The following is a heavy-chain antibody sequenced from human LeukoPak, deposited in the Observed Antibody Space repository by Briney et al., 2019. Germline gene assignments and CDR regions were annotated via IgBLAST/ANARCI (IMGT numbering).Heavy chain of an antibody. CDR3: ARNSYDYDSHFEDVFDS. CDR1: GGAIRTNY. CDR2: AHSRGHT. V-gene: IGHV4-59*01. J-gene: IGHJ3*01. Sequence: SETLSLTCTVSGGAIRTNYGSWIRQAPGKGLEWIGYAHSRGHTRSNPSLESRVTISVDMSNNHLSLRLTSVTAADTAVYYCARNSYDYDSHFEDVFDSWGQGTMVTVSS. D-gene: IGHD5-18*01.